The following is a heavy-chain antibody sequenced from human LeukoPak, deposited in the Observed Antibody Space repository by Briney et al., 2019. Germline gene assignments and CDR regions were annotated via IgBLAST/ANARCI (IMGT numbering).Heavy chain of an antibody. CDR2: ISISSGTV. CDR1: GFTFNGYN. J-gene: IGHJ4*02. Sequence: PWGALRLSCAASGFTFNGYNMDWVRQAPGKGLEWISYISISSGTVYYADSVKGRFSIARDNAMNSLDLQMNSLRAEDTAVYYCARAMSTFGGVRNYFDSWGRGTLVTVSS. D-gene: IGHD3-16*01. CDR3: ARAMSTFGGVRNYFDS. V-gene: IGHV3-48*04.